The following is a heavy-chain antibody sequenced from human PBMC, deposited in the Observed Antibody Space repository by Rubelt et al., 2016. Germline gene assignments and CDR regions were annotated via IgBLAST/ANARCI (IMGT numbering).Heavy chain of an antibody. D-gene: IGHD6-19*01. J-gene: IGHJ4*02. CDR1: GGSFNDYY. Sequence: QVQLQQWGAGLLKPSETLSLTCAVYGGSFNDYYWSWIRRPPGKGLEWIGEIDHSGITNYNPSLKSRVTISADTSRNQFSLTPSAVAAADTAVYDGARLWSKQWPFDYWGRGTLVTVSS. CDR3: ARLWSKQWPFDY. V-gene: IGHV4-34*01. CDR2: IDHSGIT.